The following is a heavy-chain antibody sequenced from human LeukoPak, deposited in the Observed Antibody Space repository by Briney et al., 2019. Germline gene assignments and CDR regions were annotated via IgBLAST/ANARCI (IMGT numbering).Heavy chain of an antibody. CDR1: GYSISSGYY. CDR3: ARVMVRGVITY. Sequence: PSETLSLTCTVSGYSISSGYYWGWIRQPPGKGLEWIGSIYHSGSTYYNPSLKSRVTISVDTSKNQFSLKLSPVTAADTAVYYCARVMVRGVITYWGQGTLVTVSS. D-gene: IGHD3-10*01. V-gene: IGHV4-38-2*02. CDR2: IYHSGST. J-gene: IGHJ4*02.